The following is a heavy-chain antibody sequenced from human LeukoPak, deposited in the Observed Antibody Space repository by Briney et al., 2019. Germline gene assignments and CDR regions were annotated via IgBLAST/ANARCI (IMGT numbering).Heavy chain of an antibody. CDR3: ARDDAGPELRYFDWLLRDYYGMDV. D-gene: IGHD3-9*01. V-gene: IGHV1-18*01. J-gene: IGHJ6*02. CDR2: ISAYNGNT. CDR1: GYTFPRYG. Sequence: AASVKVSYKASGYTFPRYGIRWVRQAPGQGLAGMGWISAYNGNTNYAQKLQGRVTMTTDTSTSTAYMELRSLRSDDTAVYYCARDDAGPELRYFDWLLRDYYGMDVWGQGTTVTVSS.